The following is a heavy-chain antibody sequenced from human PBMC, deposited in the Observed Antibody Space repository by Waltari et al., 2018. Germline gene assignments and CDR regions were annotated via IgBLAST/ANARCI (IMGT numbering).Heavy chain of an antibody. D-gene: IGHD3-3*01. J-gene: IGHJ4*02. V-gene: IGHV4-59*01. CDR2: IYYSGST. Sequence: QVQLQESGPGLGKPSETLSLTCTVSGGSISSYYWSWILQPPGKGLELIGYIYYSGSTNYHPPLKGRVTISVDTSKNQFSLKLVSVTAADTAVYYCARGRTIFGVVTFDYWGQGTLVTVSS. CDR3: ARGRTIFGVVTFDY. CDR1: GGSISSYY.